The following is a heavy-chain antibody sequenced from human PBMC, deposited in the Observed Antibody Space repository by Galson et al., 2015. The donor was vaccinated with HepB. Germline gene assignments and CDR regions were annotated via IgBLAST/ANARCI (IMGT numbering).Heavy chain of an antibody. D-gene: IGHD6-19*01. V-gene: IGHV1-46*01. CDR3: ARDSGKGAGTGDYYYYMDV. Sequence: SVKVSCKASGYTFTNYCMHWVRQAPGQGLEWMGIINPSGGSTTYAQKFQGRVTMTRDTSTITVYMELSSLRSEDTAVYYCARDSGKGAGTGDYYYYMDVWGKGTTVTVSS. CDR2: INPSGGST. CDR1: GYTFTNYC. J-gene: IGHJ6*03.